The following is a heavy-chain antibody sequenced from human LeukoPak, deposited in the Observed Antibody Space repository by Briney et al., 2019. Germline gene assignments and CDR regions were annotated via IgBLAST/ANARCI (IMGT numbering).Heavy chain of an antibody. V-gene: IGHV4-59*01. CDR1: GGSINGYS. Sequence: SETLSLTCTGSGGSINGYSWNWIRQPPGRGLEWIGYIFYSGSTSYSPSLKSRVAISIDTSKDQFSLTLTSVTAADTAVYYCTRGDDFYGSGNYFIFDSWGQGTLVTVSS. D-gene: IGHD3-10*01. CDR3: TRGDDFYGSGNYFIFDS. CDR2: IFYSGST. J-gene: IGHJ4*02.